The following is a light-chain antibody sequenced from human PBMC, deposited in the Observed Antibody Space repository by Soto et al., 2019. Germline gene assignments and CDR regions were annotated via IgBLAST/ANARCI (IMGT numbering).Light chain of an antibody. V-gene: IGKV3-11*01. Sequence: EVVLAQSPATLSLSPGDRATLSCRAYESVRTYLAWYQQKPGQSPRLLIYDTSKRATGIPARFSGSGSGTDFTLTIVSLEPEDFAFYYFQQRSSWPLTFGGGTKVDMK. J-gene: IGKJ4*01. CDR3: QQRSSWPLT. CDR2: DTS. CDR1: ESVRTY.